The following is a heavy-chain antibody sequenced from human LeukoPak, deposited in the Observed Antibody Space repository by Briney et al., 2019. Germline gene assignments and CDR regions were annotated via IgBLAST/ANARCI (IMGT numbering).Heavy chain of an antibody. D-gene: IGHD5-24*01. CDR3: VRHEEEDGYNAKTFDY. V-gene: IGHV4-39*01. CDR2: IRYGGPT. Sequence: PSETLSLTCTVSGDSISSRASFWGWVRQPPGKGLEWIGSIRYGGPTYYNPSLKSRVTIPVDTSKNQFSLKLSSVTAADTAVYYCVRHEEEDGYNAKTFDYWGQGTLVTVFS. J-gene: IGHJ4*02. CDR1: GDSISSRASF.